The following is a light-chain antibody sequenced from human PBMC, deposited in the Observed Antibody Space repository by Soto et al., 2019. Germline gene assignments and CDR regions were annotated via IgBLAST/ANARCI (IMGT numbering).Light chain of an antibody. CDR1: QNIGSS. CDR2: GAS. V-gene: IGKV1-39*01. CDR3: QQSSTATRT. J-gene: IGKJ1*01. Sequence: DIQMTQSPSSLSASVGDRVTITCRASQNIGSSLNWYQQKPGKAPKALIYGASSLRSGVPSRFSGGGSETDFTLTISRLQPDDFATYYCQQSSTATRTFGQGTKVEIK.